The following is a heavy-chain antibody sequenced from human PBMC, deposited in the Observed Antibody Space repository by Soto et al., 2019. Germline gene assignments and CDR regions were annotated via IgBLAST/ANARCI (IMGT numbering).Heavy chain of an antibody. D-gene: IGHD3-9*01. CDR3: VRRMFYGFWTRYYYFNY. CDR1: GYVFTSFG. Sequence: GASVKVSCKTSGYVFTSFGISWVRQAPGQGLEWMGWVRPYNGDTKYAEKFQGRVTMTSDTSTTTGYMELRGLRSDDTAAYFCVRRMFYGFWTRYYYFNYWGRGTQIAVAS. V-gene: IGHV1-18*04. J-gene: IGHJ4*02. CDR2: VRPYNGDT.